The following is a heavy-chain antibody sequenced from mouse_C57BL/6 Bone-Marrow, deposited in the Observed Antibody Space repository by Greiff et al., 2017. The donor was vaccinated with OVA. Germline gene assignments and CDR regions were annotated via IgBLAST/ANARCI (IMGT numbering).Heavy chain of an antibody. Sequence: EVKLMESGGGLVQPGGSLKLSCAASGFTFSDFYMYWIRQTPEKRLEWVAYISNGGGSTYYPDTVKGRFTISRDNAKNILYLQMSRLKSEDTAMYYCARLDAMDYWGQGTSVTVSS. J-gene: IGHJ4*01. V-gene: IGHV5-12*01. CDR3: ARLDAMDY. CDR2: ISNGGGST. CDR1: GFTFSDFY.